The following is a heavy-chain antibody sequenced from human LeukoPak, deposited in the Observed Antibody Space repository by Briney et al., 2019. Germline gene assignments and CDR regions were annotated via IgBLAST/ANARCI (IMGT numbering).Heavy chain of an antibody. V-gene: IGHV3-23*01. CDR2: ISSSGSGGNT. J-gene: IGHJ4*02. CDR1: GVTLSSYA. CDR3: AKLGRIAAANTQDDY. D-gene: IGHD6-13*01. Sequence: TGGSLRLSCAASGVTLSSYAMSWARQAPGKGLEWVSGISSSGSGGNTYYADSVKGRFTISRDTSKNTLFLHMNTLRAEDTAIYYCAKLGRIAAANTQDDYWGQGTLVTVSS.